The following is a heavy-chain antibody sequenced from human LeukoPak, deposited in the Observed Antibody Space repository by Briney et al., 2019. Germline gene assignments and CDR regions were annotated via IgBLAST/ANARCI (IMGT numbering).Heavy chain of an antibody. V-gene: IGHV3-23*01. CDR2: ISGSGGST. Sequence: GGSLRLSCAASGFTFSSYAMSWVRQAPGKGLEWVSAISGSGGSTYYADSVKGRFTISRDNSKNTLYLQMNSLRAEDTAVYHCAKFMGRIVVVPAASFDYWGQGTLVTVSS. J-gene: IGHJ4*02. D-gene: IGHD2-2*01. CDR3: AKFMGRIVVVPAASFDY. CDR1: GFTFSSYA.